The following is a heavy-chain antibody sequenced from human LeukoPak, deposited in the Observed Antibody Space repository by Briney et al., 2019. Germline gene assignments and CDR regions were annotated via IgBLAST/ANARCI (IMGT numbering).Heavy chain of an antibody. Sequence: GGSLRLSCAASGFTFSSYSMNWVRQAPGKGLEWVSYISSSSSTIYYADSVKGRFTISRDNAKNSLYLQMNSLRAEDTAVYYCARDSGYYFDYWGQGTLVTVSS. J-gene: IGHJ4*02. V-gene: IGHV3-48*04. CDR1: GFTFSSYS. CDR3: ARDSGYYFDY. D-gene: IGHD1-26*01. CDR2: ISSSSSTI.